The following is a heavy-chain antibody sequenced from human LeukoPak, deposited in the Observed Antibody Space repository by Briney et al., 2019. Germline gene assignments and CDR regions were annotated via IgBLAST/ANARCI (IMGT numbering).Heavy chain of an antibody. Sequence: SETLSLTCSVSGGSISSGDYYWSWIRQPPGKGLEWIGEINHSGSTNYNPSLKSRVTISVDTSKNQFSLKLSSVTAADTAVYYCARMAGKYWGQGTLVTVSS. V-gene: IGHV4-34*01. D-gene: IGHD5-24*01. CDR1: GGSISSGDYY. CDR2: INHSGST. CDR3: ARMAGKY. J-gene: IGHJ4*02.